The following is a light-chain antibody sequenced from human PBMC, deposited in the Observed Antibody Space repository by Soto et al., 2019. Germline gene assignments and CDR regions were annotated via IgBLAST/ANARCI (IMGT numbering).Light chain of an antibody. CDR1: QSVTGSS. Sequence: EIVLTQLTGTLSVSPGERATLSCRASQSVTGSSLAWYQQKVGRAPRVLIYGASNRATGIPDRFSGSGSGTDFTLTITRLEAEDCAVYYCQQYGSSPSTFGQGTRLEIK. CDR3: QQYGSSPST. J-gene: IGKJ5*01. V-gene: IGKV3-20*01. CDR2: GAS.